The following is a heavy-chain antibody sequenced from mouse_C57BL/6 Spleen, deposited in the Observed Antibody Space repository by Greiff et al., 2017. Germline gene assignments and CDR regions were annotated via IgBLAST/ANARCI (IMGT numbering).Heavy chain of an antibody. CDR3: AREGGAMDY. Sequence: EVNVVESGGDLVKPGGSLKLSCAASGFTFSSYGMSWVRQTPDKRLEWVATISSGGSYTYYPDSVKGRFTISRDNAKNTLYLQMSSLKSEDTAMYYCAREGGAMDYWGQGTSVTVSS. CDR2: ISSGGSYT. V-gene: IGHV5-6*01. CDR1: GFTFSSYG. J-gene: IGHJ4*01.